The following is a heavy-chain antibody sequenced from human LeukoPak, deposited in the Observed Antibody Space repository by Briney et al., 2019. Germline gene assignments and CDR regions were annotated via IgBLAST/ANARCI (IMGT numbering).Heavy chain of an antibody. CDR3: AKEVTPDRSGFDAFDI. CDR2: ISSSGSTI. CDR1: GFTFSSYS. J-gene: IGHJ3*02. Sequence: GGSLRLSCAASGFTFSSYSMNWVRQAPGKGLEWVSYISSSGSTIYYADSVKGRFTISRDNAKNSLYLKMNSLRAEDTAVYYCAKEVTPDRSGFDAFDIWGQGTMVTVSS. V-gene: IGHV3-48*04. D-gene: IGHD3-22*01.